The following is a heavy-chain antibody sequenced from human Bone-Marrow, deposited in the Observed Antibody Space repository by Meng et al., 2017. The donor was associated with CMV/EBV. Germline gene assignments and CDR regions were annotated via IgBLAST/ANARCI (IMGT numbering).Heavy chain of an antibody. Sequence: SETLSLTCTVSGGSVSSGSYYWSWIRQPPGKGLEWIGEINHSGSTNYNPSLKSRVTISVDTSKNQFSLKLSSVTAADTAVYYCAILYDFWSGYYRRSDYWGQGTLVTVSS. CDR1: GGSVSSGSYY. CDR3: AILYDFWSGYYRRSDY. CDR2: INHSGST. J-gene: IGHJ4*02. D-gene: IGHD3-3*01. V-gene: IGHV4-61*01.